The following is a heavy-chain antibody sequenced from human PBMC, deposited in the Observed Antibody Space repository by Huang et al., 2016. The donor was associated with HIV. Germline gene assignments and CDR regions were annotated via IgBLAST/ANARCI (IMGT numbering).Heavy chain of an antibody. CDR1: GFTFSNYA. V-gene: IGHV3-30-3*01. CDR2: KSYDGNNK. CDR3: ARGLQGI. J-gene: IGHJ3*02. Sequence: QVQLVESGGGVVQPGRPLRLSCAASGFTFSNYAMHWVRQAPGKGLEWVAIKSYDGNNKYYADSVKGRFTISRDNSKNTLYLQMNSLRAEDTAVYYCARGLQGIWGQGTMVTVSS. D-gene: IGHD2-15*01.